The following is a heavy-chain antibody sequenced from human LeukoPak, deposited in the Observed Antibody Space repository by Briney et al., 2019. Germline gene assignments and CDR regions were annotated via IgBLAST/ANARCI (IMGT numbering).Heavy chain of an antibody. J-gene: IGHJ6*03. D-gene: IGHD2-15*01. CDR1: GYTFRSYD. CDR2: MNPNSGNT. Sequence: ASVKVSCKASGYTFRSYDINWVRQAAGQGLEWMGWMNPNSGNTGYAQKFQGRVTITKNTSISTAYMELSSLRSEDTAVYYCARGLRYCSGGRCYFSPPYYYYMDVWGKGTTVTISS. V-gene: IGHV1-8*01. CDR3: ARGLRYCSGGRCYFSPPYYYYMDV.